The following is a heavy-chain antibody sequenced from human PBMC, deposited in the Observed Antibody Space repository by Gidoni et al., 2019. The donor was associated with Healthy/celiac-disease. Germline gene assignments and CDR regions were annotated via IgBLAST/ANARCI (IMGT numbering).Heavy chain of an antibody. D-gene: IGHD4-17*01. CDR1: GYTLTELT. CDR3: ATDHDGDYVQLAYAFDI. V-gene: IGHV1-24*01. Sequence: QVQLVQSGAEVKKPGASVKVSCKVSGYTLTELTMHWVRQAPGKGLEWIGGFDPEDGETIYAQKFQGRVTMTEDTSTDTAYMELSSLRSEDTAVYYCATDHDGDYVQLAYAFDIWGQGTMVTVSS. CDR2: FDPEDGET. J-gene: IGHJ3*02.